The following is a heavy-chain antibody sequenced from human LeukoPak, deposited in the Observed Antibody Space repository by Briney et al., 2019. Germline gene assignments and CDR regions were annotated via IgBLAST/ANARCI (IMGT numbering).Heavy chain of an antibody. V-gene: IGHV3-48*01. Sequence: GGSPRLSCAASGFTFSTYSMNWVRQAPGKGLEWVSYISSSGGSIYYADSVKGRFTISRDNAENSLYLQLNSLRAEDAAVYYCAREGGSAARSDYWGQGTLVTVSS. CDR1: GFTFSTYS. CDR3: AREGGSAARSDY. D-gene: IGHD6-6*01. CDR2: ISSSGGSI. J-gene: IGHJ4*02.